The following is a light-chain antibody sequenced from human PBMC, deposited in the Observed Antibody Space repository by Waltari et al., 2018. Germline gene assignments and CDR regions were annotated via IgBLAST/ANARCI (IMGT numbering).Light chain of an antibody. CDR3: SSYTSSSTYVV. V-gene: IGLV2-14*03. J-gene: IGLJ2*01. Sequence: QSALTQPASVSGSPGQSITISCTGTSSDVGGYNSVSWYQPHPGKSPKLMIYDVSNRPSGVSNRFSGSKSGNTASLTISGLQAEDEADYYCSSYTSSSTYVVFGGGTKLTVL. CDR2: DVS. CDR1: SSDVGGYNS.